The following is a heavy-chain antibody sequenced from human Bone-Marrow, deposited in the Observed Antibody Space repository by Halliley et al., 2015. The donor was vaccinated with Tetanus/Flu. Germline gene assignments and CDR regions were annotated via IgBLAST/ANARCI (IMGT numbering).Heavy chain of an antibody. Sequence: SPRLSCAASGFTVNNNYLSWVRQAPGKGLEWVSSIYAGGTAYFADSVRGRFTISRDESKNTVYLQMNNLRVEDTAVYHCARGGGRYYSPYDWGQGTLVTVSS. V-gene: IGHV3-53*01. CDR2: IYAGGTA. CDR3: ARGGGRYYSPYD. D-gene: IGHD3-10*01. J-gene: IGHJ4*02. CDR1: GFTVNNNY.